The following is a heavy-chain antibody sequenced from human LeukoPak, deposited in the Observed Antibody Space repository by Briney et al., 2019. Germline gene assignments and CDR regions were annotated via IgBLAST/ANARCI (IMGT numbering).Heavy chain of an antibody. CDR3: GRVTVGATTTNAFDI. J-gene: IGHJ3*02. CDR1: GGSISSGDYY. D-gene: IGHD1-26*01. CDR2: IYSSGST. V-gene: IGHV4-30-4*08. Sequence: SETLSLTCTVSGGSISSGDYYWSWIRQPPGKGLEWIGYIYSSGSTYYNPSLKSRVTISLDTSKNQFSLKLSSVTAADTAVHYCGRVTVGATTTNAFDIWGQGTMVTVSS.